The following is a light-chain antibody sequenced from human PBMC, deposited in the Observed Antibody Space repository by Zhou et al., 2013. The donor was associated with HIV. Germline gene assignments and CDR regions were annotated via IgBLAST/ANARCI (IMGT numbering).Light chain of an antibody. V-gene: IGKV3-15*01. CDR1: QTVSSN. Sequence: EIVLTQSPATLSLSPGERATLSCRASQTVSSNYLAWYQQKPGQAPRLLIYGAFSRATGIPARFSGSGSGTEFTLTISSLQSEDFAVYYCQQYNNWPPLTFGGGTKVEIK. CDR2: GAF. CDR3: QQYNNWPPLT. J-gene: IGKJ4*01.